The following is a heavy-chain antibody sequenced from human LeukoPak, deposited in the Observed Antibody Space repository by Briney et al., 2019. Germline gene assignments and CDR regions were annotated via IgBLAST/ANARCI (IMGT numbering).Heavy chain of an antibody. D-gene: IGHD3-22*01. CDR1: GVSISSYY. J-gene: IGHJ4*02. Sequence: SETLSLTCTVSGVSISSYYWSWIRHPPGKGLEWIGYIYYSGGTNYNTSLKSRVAITVDTSKNQFSLMLNSVTAADTAVYYCARFDSSGYYVEYWGQGTLVTVSS. CDR3: ARFDSSGYYVEY. V-gene: IGHV4-59*01. CDR2: IYYSGGT.